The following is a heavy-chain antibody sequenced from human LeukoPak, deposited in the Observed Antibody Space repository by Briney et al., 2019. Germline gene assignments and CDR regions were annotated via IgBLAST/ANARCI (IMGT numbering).Heavy chain of an antibody. CDR3: ARDSSGYSKDAFDI. CDR2: INPNSGGT. Sequence: ASVKVSCKASGYIFTGYYMHWVRQAPGQGLEWMGWINPNSGGTNYAQKFQGRVTMARDTSISTAYMELSRLRSDDTAVYYCARDSSGYSKDAFDIWGQGTMVTVSS. D-gene: IGHD3-22*01. V-gene: IGHV1-2*02. CDR1: GYIFTGYY. J-gene: IGHJ3*02.